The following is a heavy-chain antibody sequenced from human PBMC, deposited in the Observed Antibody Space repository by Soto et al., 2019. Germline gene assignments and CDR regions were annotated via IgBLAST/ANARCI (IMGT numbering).Heavy chain of an antibody. D-gene: IGHD3-3*01. CDR2: INPSGGST. V-gene: IGHV1-46*03. CDR3: ARDLGYYDFWSAEGRYYYMEA. CDR1: GYTFTSYY. Sequence: GASVKVSCKASGYTFTSYYMHWVRQAPGQGLEWMGIINPSGGSTSYAQKFQGRVTVTRDTSTSTVYMELSSLRSEDTAAYYCARDLGYYDFWSAEGRYYYMEAWGKGTTVTVSS. J-gene: IGHJ6*03.